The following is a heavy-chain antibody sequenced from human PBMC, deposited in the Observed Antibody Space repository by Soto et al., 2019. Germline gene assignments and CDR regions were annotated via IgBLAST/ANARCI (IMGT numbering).Heavy chain of an antibody. D-gene: IGHD1-1*01. V-gene: IGHV3-30-3*01. Sequence: QVHLVESGGGVAQPGRSLRLSCVASGFTFDTYGIHWVRQAPGKGLQWVALISYEGSNTYYADSVRGRFTISRDNSKNTLYLQINALRPDDTGVYYCARVTPGNNLYYFSGLDVCGRGTSVTVSS. CDR2: ISYEGSNT. CDR3: ARVTPGNNLYYFSGLDV. CDR1: GFTFDTYG. J-gene: IGHJ6*02.